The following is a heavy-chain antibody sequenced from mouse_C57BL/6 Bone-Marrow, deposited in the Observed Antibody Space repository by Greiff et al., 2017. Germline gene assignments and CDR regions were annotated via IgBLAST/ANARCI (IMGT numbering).Heavy chain of an antibody. J-gene: IGHJ2*01. D-gene: IGHD2-2*01. Sequence: QVRLQQSGAELVRPGTSVKVSCKASGYALTNYLIEWVKQRPGQGLEWIGVINPGSGGTNYNEKFKGKATLTADKSSSTAYMQLSSLTSEDSAVYFCASALFYYGYGGLDYWGQGTTLTVSS. CDR3: ASALFYYGYGGLDY. CDR1: GYALTNYL. V-gene: IGHV1-54*01. CDR2: INPGSGGT.